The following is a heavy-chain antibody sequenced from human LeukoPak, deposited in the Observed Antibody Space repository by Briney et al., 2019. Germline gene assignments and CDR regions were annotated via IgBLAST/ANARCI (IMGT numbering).Heavy chain of an antibody. V-gene: IGHV4-59*01. Sequence: SETLSLTCTVSGGSISSYYWSWIRQPPGKGLEWIGYIYYSGSTNDNPSLKSRVTISVDTSKNQFSLKLSSVTAADTAVYYCAREGDKYANWFDTWGQGTLVTVSS. CDR1: GGSISSYY. CDR2: IYYSGST. J-gene: IGHJ5*02. CDR3: AREGDKYANWFDT. D-gene: IGHD2-8*01.